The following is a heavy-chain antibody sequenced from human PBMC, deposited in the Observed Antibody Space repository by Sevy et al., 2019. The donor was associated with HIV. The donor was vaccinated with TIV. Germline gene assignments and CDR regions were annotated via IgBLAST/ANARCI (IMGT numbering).Heavy chain of an antibody. CDR2: ISGNDDTK. J-gene: IGHJ6*02. V-gene: IGHV3-11*01. CDR3: ARDHVKDGDLGDYYYFAMDV. CDR1: GFTLSDYY. D-gene: IGHD4-17*01. Sequence: GGCLRLSCAASGFTLSDYYMSWIRQAPGKGLEWVSYISGNDDTKYYADSVKGRFTISRDNAKNSVYLQMNSLRAEDTAVYYCARDHVKDGDLGDYYYFAMDVWGQGTTVTVSS.